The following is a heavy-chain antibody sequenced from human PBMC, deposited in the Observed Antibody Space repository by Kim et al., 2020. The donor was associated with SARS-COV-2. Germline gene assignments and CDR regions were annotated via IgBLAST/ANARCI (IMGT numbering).Heavy chain of an antibody. J-gene: IGHJ6*02. CDR1: GFSFSSFA. D-gene: IGHD3-16*01. V-gene: IGHV3-23*01. CDR3: AKDLIGEGHIVWGSTLVFFYGVDV. CDR2: ISGRGGGT. Sequence: GGSLRLSCAASGFSFSSFAMTWVRQSPGKGLDWVSAISGRGGGTFYADSVKGRFTISRDNSTNTLYLQMNSLRAEDTAVYYCAKDLIGEGHIVWGSTLVFFYGVDVWGQGAAGTVSS.